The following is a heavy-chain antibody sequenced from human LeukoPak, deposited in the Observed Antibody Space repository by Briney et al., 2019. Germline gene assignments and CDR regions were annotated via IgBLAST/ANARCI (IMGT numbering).Heavy chain of an antibody. J-gene: IGHJ4*02. CDR1: GFTFSDYY. D-gene: IGHD6-19*01. CDR3: AKGGEQWLVLDY. Sequence: PGGSLRLSCAASGFTFSDYYMSWIRQAPGKGLEWVSYISSSSSYTNYADSVKGRFTISRDNAKNSLYLQMNSLRAEDTAVYYCAKGGEQWLVLDYWGQGTLVTVSS. V-gene: IGHV3-11*06. CDR2: ISSSSSYT.